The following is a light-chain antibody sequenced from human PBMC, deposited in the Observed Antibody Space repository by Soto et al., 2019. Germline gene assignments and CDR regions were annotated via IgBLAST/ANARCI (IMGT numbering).Light chain of an antibody. Sequence: QAVVTQPPSASGTPGQRVTISCSGISSNNGSNYVYCYQQLTGTAPKRLIYRNNQRTSGVPDRVSGSESGTSDSLAISGLRSEDESEYYCAAWDDRLRGRVFGGGTKLT. CDR1: SSNNGSNY. CDR2: RNN. J-gene: IGLJ3*02. V-gene: IGLV1-47*01. CDR3: AAWDDRLRGRV.